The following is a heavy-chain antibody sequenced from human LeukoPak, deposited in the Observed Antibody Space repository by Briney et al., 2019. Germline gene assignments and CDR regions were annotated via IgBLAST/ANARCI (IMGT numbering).Heavy chain of an antibody. J-gene: IGHJ6*03. D-gene: IGHD5-18*01. CDR3: ARHIDKRGYSFGPHYYMDV. CDR1: GFTFSSYS. CDR2: ISSSSSYI. V-gene: IGHV3-21*01. Sequence: GGSLRLSCAASGFTFSSYSMNWVRQAPGKGLEWVSSISSSSSYIYYADSVKGRFTISRDNAKNSLYLQTNSLRAEDTAVYYCARHIDKRGYSFGPHYYMDVWGKGTTVTVSS.